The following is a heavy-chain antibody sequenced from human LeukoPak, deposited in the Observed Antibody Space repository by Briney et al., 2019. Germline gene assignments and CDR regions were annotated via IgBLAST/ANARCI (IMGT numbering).Heavy chain of an antibody. CDR3: TRQGGDNWNDPALGYGMDV. CDR1: GFTFSNAW. D-gene: IGHD1-20*01. Sequence: GGSLRLSCAASGFTFSNAWMSWVRQAPGKGLEWVGRIKSKTDGGTTDYAAPVKGRFTISRDDSKNTLYLQMNSLKTEDTAVYYCTRQGGDNWNDPALGYGMDVWGQGTTVTVSS. J-gene: IGHJ6*02. CDR2: IKSKTDGGTT. V-gene: IGHV3-15*01.